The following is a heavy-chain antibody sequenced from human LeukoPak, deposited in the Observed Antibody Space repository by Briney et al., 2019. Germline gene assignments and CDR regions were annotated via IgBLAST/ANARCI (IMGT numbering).Heavy chain of an antibody. CDR3: AKSDGITIFA. CDR2: ISSSSSYI. D-gene: IGHD3-3*01. Sequence: PGGSLRLSCAASGFTFSSYSMNWVRQAPGKGLEWVSSISSSSSYIYYADSVKGRFTISRDNSKNTLYLQMNSLRAEDTAVYYCAKSDGITIFAWGQGTLVTVSS. J-gene: IGHJ4*02. CDR1: GFTFSSYS. V-gene: IGHV3-21*04.